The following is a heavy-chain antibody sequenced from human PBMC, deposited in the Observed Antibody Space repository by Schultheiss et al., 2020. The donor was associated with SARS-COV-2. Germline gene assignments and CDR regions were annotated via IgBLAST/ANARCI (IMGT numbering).Heavy chain of an antibody. CDR3: ARLSSSGWPGYDFDY. CDR1: GGSFSGYY. D-gene: IGHD6-19*01. CDR2: INHSGST. J-gene: IGHJ4*02. V-gene: IGHV4-34*01. Sequence: SETLSLTCAVYGGSFSGYYWSWIRQPPGKGLEWIGEINHSGSTNYNPSLKSRVTIAVDTSKNQFSLQLSSVTAADTAVYYCARLSSSGWPGYDFDYWGQGTLVTVSS.